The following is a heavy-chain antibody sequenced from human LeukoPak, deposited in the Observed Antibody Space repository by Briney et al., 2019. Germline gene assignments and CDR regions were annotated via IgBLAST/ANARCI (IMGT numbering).Heavy chain of an antibody. J-gene: IGHJ4*02. CDR2: INTDGSST. CDR1: GFIFSSYW. CDR3: ARAGYNWEHDY. D-gene: IGHD5-24*01. V-gene: IGHV3-74*01. Sequence: GGSLRLSCAASGFIFSSYWMHWVRQAPGKGLVWVSRINTDGSSTIYADSVKGRFTISRDNSKNTLYLQMNSLRAEDTAVYYCARAGYNWEHDYWGQGTLVTVSS.